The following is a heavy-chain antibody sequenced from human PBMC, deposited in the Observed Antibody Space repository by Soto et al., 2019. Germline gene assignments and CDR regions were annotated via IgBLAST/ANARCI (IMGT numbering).Heavy chain of an antibody. Sequence: EVQLVESGGGLVQPGRSLRLSCAASGFTFDDYAMHWVRQAPGKGLEWVSGISWNSGSIGYADSVKGRFTISRDNAKNSLYLQMNGLRAEDTALYYCAKDYGSGHAFDIWGQGTMVTVSS. CDR3: AKDYGSGHAFDI. D-gene: IGHD3-10*01. J-gene: IGHJ3*02. V-gene: IGHV3-9*01. CDR1: GFTFDDYA. CDR2: ISWNSGSI.